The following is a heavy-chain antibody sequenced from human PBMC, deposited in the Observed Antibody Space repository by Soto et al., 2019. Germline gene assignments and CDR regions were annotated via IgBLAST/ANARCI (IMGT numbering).Heavy chain of an antibody. CDR3: ARDRVGSSWSNWFDP. V-gene: IGHV1-18*04. CDR1: GYTFTSYG. D-gene: IGHD6-13*01. J-gene: IGHJ5*02. Sequence: GASVKVSCKASGYTFTSYGISWVRQAPGQGLEWMGWISAYNGNTNYAQKLQGRVTRTTDTSTSTAYMELRSLRSDDTAVYYCARDRVGSSWSNWFDPWGQGTLVTVSS. CDR2: ISAYNGNT.